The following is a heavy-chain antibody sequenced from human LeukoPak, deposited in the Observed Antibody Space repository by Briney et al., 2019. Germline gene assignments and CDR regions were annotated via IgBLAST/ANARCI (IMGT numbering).Heavy chain of an antibody. CDR1: GFTFSTYG. Sequence: GGTLRLSCAASGFTFSTYGMSWVRQAPGKGLEWVANIKQDGSEKYYADSVKGRFTISRDNAKNSLYLQMNSLRAEDTAVYYCARDVEAGFDYWGQGTLVTVSS. V-gene: IGHV3-7*01. D-gene: IGHD6-19*01. J-gene: IGHJ4*02. CDR3: ARDVEAGFDY. CDR2: IKQDGSEK.